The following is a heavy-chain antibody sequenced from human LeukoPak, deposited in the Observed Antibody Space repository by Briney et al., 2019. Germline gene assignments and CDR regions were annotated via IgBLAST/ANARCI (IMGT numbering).Heavy chain of an antibody. CDR3: ARGVMITFGAVDYYFDY. Sequence: GASVKVSCKASGGTFSSFPISWVRQAPGQGLEWMGGIIPLFGTTNYAQKFQGRVTITADESTDTAYMQLGSLRSEDTAVYYCARGVMITFGAVDYYFDYWGQGTLVTVSS. CDR1: GGTFSSFP. J-gene: IGHJ4*02. D-gene: IGHD3-16*01. V-gene: IGHV1-69*13. CDR2: IIPLFGTT.